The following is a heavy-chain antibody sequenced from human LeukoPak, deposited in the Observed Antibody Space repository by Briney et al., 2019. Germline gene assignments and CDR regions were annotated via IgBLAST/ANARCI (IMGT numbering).Heavy chain of an antibody. CDR3: ARGGDCSSTSCYSPDY. CDR2: INPNSGGT. Sequence: ASVKVSCKASGYTFTGYYMHWVRQAPGQGLEWMGWINPNSGGTNYAQKFQGRVTMTRDTSISTAYMELSRPRSDDTAVYYCARGGDCSSTSCYSPDYWGQGTLVTVSS. D-gene: IGHD2-2*01. CDR1: GYTFTGYY. V-gene: IGHV1-2*02. J-gene: IGHJ4*02.